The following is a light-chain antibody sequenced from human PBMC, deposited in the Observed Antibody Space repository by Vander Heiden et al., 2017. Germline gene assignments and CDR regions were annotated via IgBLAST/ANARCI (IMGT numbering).Light chain of an antibody. Sequence: EIVLPHSPATLSLSPGERATLSCRARQSISADLAWYQQKPGQAPRLLIYDASNRATGIPARFSGSGSGTDFTLTISNLEPEDFAVYYCQQRNSWPRTFGQGTKVEI. CDR3: QQRNSWPRT. V-gene: IGKV3-11*01. CDR2: DAS. CDR1: QSISAD. J-gene: IGKJ2*01.